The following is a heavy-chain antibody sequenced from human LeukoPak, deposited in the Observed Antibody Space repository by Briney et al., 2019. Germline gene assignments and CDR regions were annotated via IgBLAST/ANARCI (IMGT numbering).Heavy chain of an antibody. D-gene: IGHD3-22*01. Sequence: GGSLRLSCAASGFTFSSYWMHWVRQAPGKGLVWVSRINSDGSSTSYADSVKGRFTISRDNAKNTLYLQMNSLRAEDTAVYYCARDSTYYYDSSGYPQFDYWGQGTLVTVSS. CDR2: INSDGSST. V-gene: IGHV3-74*01. CDR1: GFTFSSYW. J-gene: IGHJ4*02. CDR3: ARDSTYYYDSSGYPQFDY.